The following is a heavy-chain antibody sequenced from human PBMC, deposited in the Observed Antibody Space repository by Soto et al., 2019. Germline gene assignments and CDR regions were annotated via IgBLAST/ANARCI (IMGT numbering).Heavy chain of an antibody. J-gene: IGHJ4*02. CDR1: GGSFSGYY. Sequence: SETLSLTCAVYGGSFSGYYWSWIRQPPGKGLEWIGEINHSGSTNYNPSLKSRVTISVDTSKNQFSLKLSSVTAADTAVYYCAREGYCSSTSCSNYDYWGQGTLVTVSS. CDR2: INHSGST. CDR3: AREGYCSSTSCSNYDY. V-gene: IGHV4-34*01. D-gene: IGHD2-2*01.